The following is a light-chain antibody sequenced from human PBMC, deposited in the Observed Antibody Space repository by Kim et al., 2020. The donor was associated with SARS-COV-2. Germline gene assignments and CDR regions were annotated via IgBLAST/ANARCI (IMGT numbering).Light chain of an antibody. Sequence: LSPAERATLSCRASQSVSSSYLAWYQQKLGQAPRLLIYGASSRATGIPDRFSGSGAGTDLTLTINRLEPEDIAAYFCQQYGSSPNTFGQGTKLEI. V-gene: IGKV3-20*01. CDR2: GAS. CDR3: QQYGSSPNT. J-gene: IGKJ2*01. CDR1: QSVSSSY.